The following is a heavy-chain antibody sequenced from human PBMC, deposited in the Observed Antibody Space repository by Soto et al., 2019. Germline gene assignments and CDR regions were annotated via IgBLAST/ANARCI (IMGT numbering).Heavy chain of an antibody. Sequence: SETLSLTCAVYGGSFSGYYWTWIRQPPGEGLEWIGEIDHSGSTNDNPSLRSRLTMSVDTSKNQFSLKLTSVTAADTATYYCASIPRRGYSYGIDYWGQGTLVTVSS. J-gene: IGHJ4*02. CDR2: IDHSGST. CDR1: GGSFSGYY. CDR3: ASIPRRGYSYGIDY. D-gene: IGHD2-21*02. V-gene: IGHV4-34*10.